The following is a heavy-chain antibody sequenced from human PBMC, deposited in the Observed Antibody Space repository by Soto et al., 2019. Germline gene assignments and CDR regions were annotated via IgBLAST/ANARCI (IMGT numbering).Heavy chain of an antibody. CDR2: IYHSGST. V-gene: IGHV4-59*08. Sequence: SETLSLTCTVSGGSISGYSWNWIRQAPGKGLEWIGYIYHSGSTNYNPSLKSRVSILIDTSKNQFSLKLSSVTAADTAVYFCARLTYSSTWHYFDYWGQGTLVTVSS. CDR1: GGSISGYS. CDR3: ARLTYSSTWHYFDY. J-gene: IGHJ4*02. D-gene: IGHD6-13*01.